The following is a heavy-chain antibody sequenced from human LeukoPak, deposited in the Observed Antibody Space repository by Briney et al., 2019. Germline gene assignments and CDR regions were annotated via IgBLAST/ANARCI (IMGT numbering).Heavy chain of an antibody. V-gene: IGHV3-23*01. J-gene: IGHJ4*02. CDR1: GFTFSSYS. D-gene: IGHD2-21*02. CDR2: ISGSGDNT. Sequence: GGSLRLSCAASGFTFSSYSMNWVRQAPWKGLEWVSAISGSGDNTYYADSVKGRFTVSRDNSKNTLYVQMKSLRAEDTAVYYCAKDFVVVPGNVNYFDYWGQGTLVTVSS. CDR3: AKDFVVVPGNVNYFDY.